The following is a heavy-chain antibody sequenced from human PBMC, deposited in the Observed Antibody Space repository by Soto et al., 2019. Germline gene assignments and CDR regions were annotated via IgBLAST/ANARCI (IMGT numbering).Heavy chain of an antibody. CDR3: AKDVHYDSSGGLDS. Sequence: EVRLLESGGGLEQPGGSLRLSCVISGFTFDNYAMSWVRQSPGKGLGWVSAISGGGGGTYYADSVRGRFIISRDNSKSTVYLQVNGIRTEDTAVYYCAKDVHYDSSGGLDSWGQGTLVTVSS. D-gene: IGHD3-22*01. CDR1: GFTFDNYA. CDR2: ISGGGGGT. V-gene: IGHV3-23*01. J-gene: IGHJ4*02.